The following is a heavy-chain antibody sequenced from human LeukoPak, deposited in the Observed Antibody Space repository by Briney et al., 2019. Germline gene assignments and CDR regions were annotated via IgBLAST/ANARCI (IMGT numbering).Heavy chain of an antibody. CDR3: ARGIRYQLGVVSWFDP. Sequence: SETLSLTCTVSGDSITSHYWSWIRQPAGKGLEWIGRVYTSGTDYNPSLKSRVTMSLDTSKNQFSLHLRSVIAADTAVYYCARGIRYQLGVVSWFDPWGQGMLVTVSS. J-gene: IGHJ5*02. CDR1: GDSITSHY. CDR2: VYTSGT. V-gene: IGHV4-4*07. D-gene: IGHD3-16*01.